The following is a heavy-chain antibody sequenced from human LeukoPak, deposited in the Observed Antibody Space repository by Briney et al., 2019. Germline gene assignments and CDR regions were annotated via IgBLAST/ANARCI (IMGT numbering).Heavy chain of an antibody. V-gene: IGHV3-48*01. CDR2: ISSLSGTI. Sequence: GGSLRLSCAASGFTFSMYSMNWVRQAPGKGLEWVSYISSLSGTIEYADSVKGRFTISRDNGKNSLYLQMNSLRAEDTAVYYCARGRAHELHSGWYLPFDYWGQGTLVTVSS. CDR1: GFTFSMYS. D-gene: IGHD6-19*01. CDR3: ARGRAHELHSGWYLPFDY. J-gene: IGHJ4*02.